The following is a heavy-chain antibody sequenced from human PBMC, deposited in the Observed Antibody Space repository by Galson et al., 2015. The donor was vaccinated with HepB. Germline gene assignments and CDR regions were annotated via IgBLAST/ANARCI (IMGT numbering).Heavy chain of an antibody. V-gene: IGHV1-58*01. J-gene: IGHJ4*02. CDR1: GFTFNNSA. CDR3: AAEGYSSTWGDY. CDR2: IVVGSGNT. Sequence: SVKVSCKASGFTFNNSALQWVRQARGQRLEWIGWIVVGSGNTNYAQKFQERVTITRDMSTSTAYMELSSLRSEDTAVYYCAAEGYSSTWGDYWGQGTLVTVSS. D-gene: IGHD6-13*01.